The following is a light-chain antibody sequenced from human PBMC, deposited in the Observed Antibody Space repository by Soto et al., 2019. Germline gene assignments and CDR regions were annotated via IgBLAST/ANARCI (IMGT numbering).Light chain of an antibody. CDR1: QSVLHSSNNQNY. CDR2: WAS. J-gene: IGKJ4*01. CDR3: QQYYSPPFT. V-gene: IGKV4-1*01. Sequence: DIVMTQSPDSLAVSLGERASINCKSSQSVLHSSNNQNYLAWYQQKPRQPPKLLIYWASTRESGVPDRFSGSGSGTDFTLTISSLQAEDVAVYYCQQYYSPPFTFGGGTKVEIK.